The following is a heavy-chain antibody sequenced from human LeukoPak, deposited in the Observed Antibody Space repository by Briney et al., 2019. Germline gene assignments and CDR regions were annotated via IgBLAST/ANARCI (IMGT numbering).Heavy chain of an antibody. CDR3: ARSITIAVAGAYYYMDV. D-gene: IGHD6-19*01. Sequence: ASVKVSCKASGYTFTSYDINWVRQATGQGLEWMGWMNPNSGNTGYAQKFQGRVTITRNTSISTAYMELSSLRSGDTAVYYCARSITIAVAGAYYYMDVWGKGTTVTVSS. J-gene: IGHJ6*03. CDR1: GYTFTSYD. V-gene: IGHV1-8*03. CDR2: MNPNSGNT.